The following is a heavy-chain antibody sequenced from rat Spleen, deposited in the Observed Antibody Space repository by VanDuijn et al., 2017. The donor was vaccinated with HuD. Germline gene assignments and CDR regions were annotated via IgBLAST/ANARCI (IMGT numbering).Heavy chain of an antibody. CDR1: GFTFSDYY. CDR2: ICYEGSST. V-gene: IGHV5-22*01. Sequence: EVQLVESGGGLVQPGRSLKLSCAVSGFTFSDYYMAWVRQAPNKGLEWVASICYEGSSTYYGDSVKGRFTISRDNAKSTLYLQMDSLRSEDTATYYCVRLLGAPDWYFDFWGPGAMVTVSS. D-gene: IGHD5-1*01. CDR3: VRLLGAPDWYFDF. J-gene: IGHJ1*01.